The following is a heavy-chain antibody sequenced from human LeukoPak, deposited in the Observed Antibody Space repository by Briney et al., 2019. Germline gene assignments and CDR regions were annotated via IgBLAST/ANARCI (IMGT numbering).Heavy chain of an antibody. CDR1: GFTFSSYA. V-gene: IGHV3-30-3*01. CDR2: ISYDGSNK. Sequence: SGGSLRLSCAASGFTFSSYAMHWVRQAPGKGLEWVAVISYDGSNKYYADSVKGRFTISRDNSKNTLYLQMNSLRAEDTAVYYCARDLREATDYYYYSMDVWGQGTTVTVSS. D-gene: IGHD5-12*01. J-gene: IGHJ6*02. CDR3: ARDLREATDYYYYSMDV.